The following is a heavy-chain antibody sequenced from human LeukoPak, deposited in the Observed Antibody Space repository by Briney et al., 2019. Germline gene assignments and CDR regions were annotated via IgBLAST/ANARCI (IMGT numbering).Heavy chain of an antibody. J-gene: IGHJ4*02. CDR2: IIPIFGTA. Sequence: SVKVSCKASGSTFSSYAIHWVRQAPGQGLELIGGIIPIFGTANYAQKFQGRVTITTDESTSTAYMELSSLRSEDTAVYYCARADSGTMGAVDYWGQGTLVTVSS. CDR1: GSTFSSYA. CDR3: ARADSGTMGAVDY. D-gene: IGHD1-7*01. V-gene: IGHV1-69*05.